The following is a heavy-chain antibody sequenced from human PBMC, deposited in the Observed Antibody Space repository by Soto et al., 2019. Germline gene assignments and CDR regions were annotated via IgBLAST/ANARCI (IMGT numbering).Heavy chain of an antibody. Sequence: SETLSLTCTVSGGSISSSSYYWGWICQPPGKGLEWIGSIYYSGSTYYNPSLKSRVTISVDTSKNQFSLKLSSVTAADTAVYYCARHSTTGTTIDYWGQGTLVTVSS. CDR2: IYYSGST. J-gene: IGHJ4*02. CDR1: GGSISSSSYY. D-gene: IGHD1-1*01. CDR3: ARHSTTGTTIDY. V-gene: IGHV4-39*01.